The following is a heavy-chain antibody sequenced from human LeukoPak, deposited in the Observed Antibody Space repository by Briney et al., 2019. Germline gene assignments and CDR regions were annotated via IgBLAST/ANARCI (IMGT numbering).Heavy chain of an antibody. Sequence: PSETLSLTCAVYGGSFSGYYWSWISQPPGKGLEWIGEINHSGSTNYNPSPKTRVPIAVATSKNQFSLKLSSVTAADTAVYYCARSYDFWRKYNNWFDPWGQGTLVTVSS. V-gene: IGHV4-34*01. CDR2: INHSGST. D-gene: IGHD3-3*01. CDR3: ARSYDFWRKYNNWFDP. CDR1: GGSFSGYY. J-gene: IGHJ5*02.